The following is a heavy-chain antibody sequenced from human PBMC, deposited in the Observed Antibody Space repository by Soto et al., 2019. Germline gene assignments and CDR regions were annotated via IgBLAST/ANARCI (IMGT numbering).Heavy chain of an antibody. CDR2: INANNGGT. J-gene: IGHJ3*02. Sequence: ASVKVSCKASGYTFTGYYMHWVRQAPGQGLEWMGWINANNGGTNYAQKLQGRVTMTRDTSISTAYMELRSLRSDDTAVYYCARGIYCSGGSCYSVLDAFDIWGQGTMVTVSS. CDR3: ARGIYCSGGSCYSVLDAFDI. V-gene: IGHV1-2*02. D-gene: IGHD2-15*01. CDR1: GYTFTGYY.